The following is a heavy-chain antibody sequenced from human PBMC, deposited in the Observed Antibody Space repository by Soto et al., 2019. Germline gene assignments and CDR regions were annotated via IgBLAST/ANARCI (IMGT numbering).Heavy chain of an antibody. Sequence: PSETLSLTCTVSGGSISSYYWSWIRQPPGKGLEWIGYIYYSGSTNYNPSLKSRVTISVDTSKNQFSLKLSSVTAADTVVYYCARERSGHNDYWGQGTLVTVSS. CDR1: GGSISSYY. CDR3: ARERSGHNDY. CDR2: IYYSGST. J-gene: IGHJ4*02. V-gene: IGHV4-59*12. D-gene: IGHD3-3*01.